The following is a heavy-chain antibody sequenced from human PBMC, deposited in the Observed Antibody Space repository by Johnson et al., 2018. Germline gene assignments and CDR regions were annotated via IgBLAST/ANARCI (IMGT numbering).Heavy chain of an antibody. J-gene: IGHJ6*02. D-gene: IGHD4-17*01. CDR1: GLTFSNSA. Sequence: EVQLLETGGGLVQPGGSLRLSCVASGLTFSNSAMNWVRQAPGKGLEWVSTISGGGTTTYYADSVKGRFTLSRDNSKNTLDLQMDSLGAEDTAVYYCARSTVTSYDYGRDVWGQGTTVTVSS. CDR3: ARSTVTSYDYGRDV. CDR2: ISGGGTTT. V-gene: IGHV3-23*01.